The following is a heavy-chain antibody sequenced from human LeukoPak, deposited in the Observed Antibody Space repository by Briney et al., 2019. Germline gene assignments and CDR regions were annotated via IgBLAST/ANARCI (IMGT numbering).Heavy chain of an antibody. D-gene: IGHD3-10*01. V-gene: IGHV3-23*01. Sequence: PGGSLRLSCAASGFTFDDYGMSWVRQAPGKGLEWVSAIRASGGTAYYADSVKGRFTISGDNSKNTLYLQMNSLRAEDTAVYYCAKVWAHDGSGNPYWHFDLWGRGTLVTVSS. J-gene: IGHJ2*01. CDR2: IRASGGTA. CDR1: GFTFDDYG. CDR3: AKVWAHDGSGNPYWHFDL.